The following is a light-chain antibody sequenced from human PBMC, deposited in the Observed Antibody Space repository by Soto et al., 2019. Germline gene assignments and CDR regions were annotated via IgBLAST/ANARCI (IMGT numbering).Light chain of an antibody. Sequence: DVVMTQSPLSLPVTLGQPASISCRSSQSLVYSDGNTYLNWFQQRPGQSPRRLIYKVSNRDSGVPDRFSRSGSGTAFTLKISRVEAADVGVYYCIQGTRWPPTFGQGTQVEIK. V-gene: IGKV2-30*01. CDR2: KVS. J-gene: IGKJ1*01. CDR1: QSLVYSDGNTY. CDR3: IQGTRWPPT.